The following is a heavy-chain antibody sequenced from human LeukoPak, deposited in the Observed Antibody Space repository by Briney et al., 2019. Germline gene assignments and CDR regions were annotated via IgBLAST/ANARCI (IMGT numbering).Heavy chain of an antibody. J-gene: IGHJ4*02. Sequence: GGSLRLSCAVSGFTVSGNYMSWVRQAPGKGLEWVSYISSSDSTIYYADSVKGRFTISRDNAKNSLYLQMNSLRAEDTAVYYCAREMDYYDSRPIDYWGQGTLVTVSS. D-gene: IGHD3-22*01. V-gene: IGHV3-11*04. CDR1: GFTVSGNY. CDR3: AREMDYYDSRPIDY. CDR2: ISSSDSTI.